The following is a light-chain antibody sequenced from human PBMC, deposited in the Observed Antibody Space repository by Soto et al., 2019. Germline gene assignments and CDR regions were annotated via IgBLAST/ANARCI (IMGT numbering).Light chain of an antibody. J-gene: IGKJ5*01. CDR1: QSISSW. CDR3: QKYNSAPIT. V-gene: IGKV1-5*01. CDR2: DAS. Sequence: IQMTQSPSTLSASVGDRVTITCRASQSISSWLAWYQQKPGKAPKLLIYDASSLESGVPSRFSGSGSGTEFTLTINSLQPDDVETYYCQKYNSAPITLGQGIRLEIK.